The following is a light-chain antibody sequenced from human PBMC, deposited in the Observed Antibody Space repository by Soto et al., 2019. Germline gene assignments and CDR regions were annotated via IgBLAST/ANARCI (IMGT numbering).Light chain of an antibody. Sequence: ETVLTQSPGTLSLSPGETGTLSCRASQSVTSSYLAWYQQKPDPAPMLLIYGASNRATGIPDRFSGSGSGTDFTITSSRLAPEDFAVYYCQQYGSSLFTFGQGTKLEIK. V-gene: IGKV3-20*01. CDR3: QQYGSSLFT. CDR2: GAS. CDR1: QSVTSSY. J-gene: IGKJ2*01.